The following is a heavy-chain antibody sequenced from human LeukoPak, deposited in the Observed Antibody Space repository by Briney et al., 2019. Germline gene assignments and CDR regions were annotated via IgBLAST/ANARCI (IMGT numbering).Heavy chain of an antibody. D-gene: IGHD2-8*01. CDR2: ITQDGSEK. CDR3: ARDRWGLLGGDF. J-gene: IGHJ4*02. Sequence: GGSLRLSCAASGFTFRSYEMNWVSQAPGKGLEWVASITQDGSEKYYVDSVKGRFTISRDNAKNSLYLQMNSLRAEDTAVYYCARDRWGLLGGDFWGQGTLVTVSS. CDR1: GFTFRSYE. V-gene: IGHV3-7*04.